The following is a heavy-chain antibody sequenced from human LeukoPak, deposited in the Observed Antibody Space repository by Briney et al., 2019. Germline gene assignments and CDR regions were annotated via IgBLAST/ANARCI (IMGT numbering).Heavy chain of an antibody. CDR3: ARAIGGKYYFDY. CDR2: ISSSSSYI. V-gene: IGHV3-21*01. Sequence: PGGSLRLSCAASGFTFSSYSMNWVRRAPGKGLEWVSSISSSSSYIYYADSVKGRFTISRDNAKNSLYLQMNSLRAEDTAVYYCARAIGGKYYFDYWGQGTLVTVSS. D-gene: IGHD2/OR15-2a*01. CDR1: GFTFSSYS. J-gene: IGHJ4*02.